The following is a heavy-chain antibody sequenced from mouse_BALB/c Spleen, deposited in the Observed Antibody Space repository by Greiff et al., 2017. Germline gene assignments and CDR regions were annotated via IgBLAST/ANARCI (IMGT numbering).Heavy chain of an antibody. CDR1: GYSITSGYS. CDR3: ASSDGYYGFAY. Sequence: DVKLQESGPDLVKPSQSLSLTCTVTGYSITSGYSWHWIRQFPGNKLEWMGYIHYSGSTNYNPSLKSRISITRDTSKNQFFLQLNSVTTEDTATYYCASSDGYYGFAYWGQGTLVTVSA. V-gene: IGHV3-1*02. J-gene: IGHJ3*01. CDR2: IHYSGST. D-gene: IGHD2-3*01.